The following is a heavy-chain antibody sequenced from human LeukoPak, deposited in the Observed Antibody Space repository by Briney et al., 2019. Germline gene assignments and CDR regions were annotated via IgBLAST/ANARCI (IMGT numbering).Heavy chain of an antibody. V-gene: IGHV3-53*01. D-gene: IGHD6-19*01. CDR1: GFTVSSNY. J-gene: IGHJ6*02. Sequence: GGSLRLSCAASGFTVSSNYMSWVRQAPGKGLEWVSVIYSGGSTYYADSVKGRFTISRDNSKNTLYLQMNSLRAEDTAVYYCARRWQWLAVDGVYYYGMDVWGQGTTVTVSS. CDR2: IYSGGST. CDR3: ARRWQWLAVDGVYYYGMDV.